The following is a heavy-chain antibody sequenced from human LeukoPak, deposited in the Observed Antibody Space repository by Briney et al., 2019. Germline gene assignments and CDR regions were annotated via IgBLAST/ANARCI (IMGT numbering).Heavy chain of an antibody. CDR2: ISYDGKNK. J-gene: IGHJ4*02. V-gene: IGHV3-30*04. CDR1: GFTFSNYA. Sequence: GGSLRPSCAASGFTFSNYAIHWVRQAPGKGLEWVAVISYDGKNKFYADSVTGRFTISRDNSKNTLFLQMSSLRAEDTAVYYCARAKRGLTDYWGQGTLVTVSS. D-gene: IGHD2-8*01. CDR3: ARAKRGLTDY.